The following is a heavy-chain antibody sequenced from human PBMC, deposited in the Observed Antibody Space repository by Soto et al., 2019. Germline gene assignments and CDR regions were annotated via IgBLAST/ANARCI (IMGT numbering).Heavy chain of an antibody. V-gene: IGHV3-21*01. CDR1: GFTFSSYS. Sequence: EVQLVESGGGLVKPGGSLRLSCAASGFTFSSYSMNWVRQAPGKGLEWVSSISSSSGYIYYADSVRGRFTISRDNAQNSLFLHKNSLRAEDTAVYYCASLYYYDSSGYFGGHYYYGMDVWGQGTTVTVSS. CDR2: ISSSSGYI. J-gene: IGHJ6*02. CDR3: ASLYYYDSSGYFGGHYYYGMDV. D-gene: IGHD3-22*01.